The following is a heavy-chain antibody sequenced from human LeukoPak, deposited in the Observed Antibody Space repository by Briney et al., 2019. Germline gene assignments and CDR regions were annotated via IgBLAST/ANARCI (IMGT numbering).Heavy chain of an antibody. CDR3: AREGLATMIRGVIPY. CDR1: GGSISGSSYY. D-gene: IGHD3-10*01. CDR2: IYYSGNT. Sequence: SETLSLTCTVSGGSISGSSYYWSWIRQPPGKGLEWIGYIYYSGNTNYNPSLKSRVTISVDTSKNQFSLKLSSVTAADTAVYYCAREGLATMIRGVIPYWGQGTLVTVSS. J-gene: IGHJ4*02. V-gene: IGHV4-61*01.